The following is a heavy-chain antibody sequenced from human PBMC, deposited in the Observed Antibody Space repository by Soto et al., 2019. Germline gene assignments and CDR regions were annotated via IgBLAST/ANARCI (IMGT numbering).Heavy chain of an antibody. CDR1: GYTFTGYY. Sequence: ASVKVSCKASGYTFTGYYMHWVRQAPGQGLEWMGWINPNSGGTNYAQKFQGRVTMTRDTSISTAYMELSSLKTEDTAVYYCVVPHGNNYDKSSYYYKNAFDIWGQGTTVTVSS. V-gene: IGHV1-2*02. CDR3: VVPHGNNYDKSSYYYKNAFDI. CDR2: INPNSGGT. D-gene: IGHD3-22*01. J-gene: IGHJ3*02.